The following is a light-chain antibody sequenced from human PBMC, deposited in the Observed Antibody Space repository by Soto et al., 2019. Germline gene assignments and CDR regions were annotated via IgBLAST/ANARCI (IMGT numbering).Light chain of an antibody. V-gene: IGKV3-15*01. CDR1: QSVSSN. CDR2: GAS. CDR3: QQYNTYSWT. J-gene: IGKJ1*01. Sequence: EVVMTQSQATLSVSPGERATLSCRASQSVSSNLAWYQQKPGQAPRLLIYGASTRATGIPARFSGSGSGTEFTLTISSLQPDDFATYYCQQYNTYSWTLGQGTKVDIK.